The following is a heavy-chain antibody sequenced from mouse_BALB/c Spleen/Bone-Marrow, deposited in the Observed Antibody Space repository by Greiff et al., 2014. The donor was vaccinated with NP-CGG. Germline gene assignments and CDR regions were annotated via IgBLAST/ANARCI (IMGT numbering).Heavy chain of an antibody. CDR1: AYTFTDYT. D-gene: IGHD3-1*01. Sequence: VKLQESGAELARPGASVKMSCKASAYTFTDYTVHWVKQRPGPGLEWIGYINPSSGYTNYNQIFKDKATLTADKSSSKAYMQRSSLTSEDSAVYYYTRRGSCRATSYAMDYWGQGNSVTVSS. J-gene: IGHJ4*01. V-gene: IGHV1-4*01. CDR3: TRRGSCRATSYAMDY. CDR2: INPSSGYT.